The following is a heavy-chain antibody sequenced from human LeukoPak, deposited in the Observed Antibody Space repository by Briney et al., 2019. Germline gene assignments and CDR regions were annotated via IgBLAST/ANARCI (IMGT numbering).Heavy chain of an antibody. Sequence: GGSLRLSCAASGFTVSSNYMSWVRQAPGKGLEWVSSISSSSSYIYYADSVKGRFTISRDNAKNSLYLQMNSLRAEDTAVYYCARYYDFWSGYYPLDYWGQGTLVTVSS. CDR1: GFTVSSNY. CDR2: ISSSSSYI. J-gene: IGHJ4*02. CDR3: ARYYDFWSGYYPLDY. D-gene: IGHD3-3*01. V-gene: IGHV3-21*01.